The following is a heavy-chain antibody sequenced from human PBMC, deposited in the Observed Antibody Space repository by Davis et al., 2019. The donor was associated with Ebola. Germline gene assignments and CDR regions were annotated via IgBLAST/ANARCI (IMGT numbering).Heavy chain of an antibody. V-gene: IGHV3-48*01. J-gene: IGHJ6*04. D-gene: IGHD3-3*01. Sequence: PGGSLRLSCAASGFTFSSYSMNWVRQAPGKGLEWVSYISSSSSTIYYADSLKGRFTISRDNSKKTLYLQMNSLRAEDTAVYYCAKSGLSFGVVKYHYGMDVWGKGTTVTVSS. CDR1: GFTFSSYS. CDR3: AKSGLSFGVVKYHYGMDV. CDR2: ISSSSSTI.